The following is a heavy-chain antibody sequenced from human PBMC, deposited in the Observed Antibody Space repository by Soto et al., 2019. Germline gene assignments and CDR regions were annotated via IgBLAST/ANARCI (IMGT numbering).Heavy chain of an antibody. CDR2: ISYDGSNK. D-gene: IGHD1-26*01. J-gene: IGHJ4*02. CDR1: GFTFSSYD. V-gene: IGHV3-30*18. Sequence: QVQLVESGGGVVQPGRSLRLSCAASGFTFSSYDMHWVRQAPGKGLEWVAVISYDGSNKYYADSVKGRFTLSRDNSKNTLYLQMNSLRAGDTAVYYCAKGSYSGVYSDFDYWGQGTLVTVS. CDR3: AKGSYSGVYSDFDY.